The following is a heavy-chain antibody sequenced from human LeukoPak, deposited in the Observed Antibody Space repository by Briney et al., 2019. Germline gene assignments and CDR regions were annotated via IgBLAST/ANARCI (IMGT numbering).Heavy chain of an antibody. CDR1: GGTFSSYA. CDR2: IIPIFGTA. CDR3: ARGTGITIFGVVAGAFDI. J-gene: IGHJ3*02. Sequence: SVKVSCKASGGTFSSYAISWVRQAPGQGLEWMGGIIPIFGTANYAQKLQGRVTMTTDTSTSTAYMELRSLRSDDTAVYYCARGTGITIFGVVAGAFDIWGQGTMVTVSS. V-gene: IGHV1-69*05. D-gene: IGHD3-3*01.